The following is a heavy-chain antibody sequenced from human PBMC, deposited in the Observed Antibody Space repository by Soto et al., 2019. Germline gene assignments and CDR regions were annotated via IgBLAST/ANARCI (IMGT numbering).Heavy chain of an antibody. CDR2: ISYDGSNK. CDR1: GFTFSSYA. J-gene: IGHJ5*02. CDR3: AGGTLPNASFDP. D-gene: IGHD2-15*01. Sequence: QVQLVESGGGVIQPGRSLRLSCAASGFTFSSYAMHWVRQAPGKGLEWVAVISYDGSNKYYADSVKGRFTISRDNSKNTLYLQMNSLRAEDTAVYYCAGGTLPNASFDPWGQGTLVTVSS. V-gene: IGHV3-30-3*01.